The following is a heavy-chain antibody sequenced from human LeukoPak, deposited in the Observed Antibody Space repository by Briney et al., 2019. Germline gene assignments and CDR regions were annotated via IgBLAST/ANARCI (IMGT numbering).Heavy chain of an antibody. CDR2: IYSGGST. CDR1: GFTLSSYA. Sequence: GGSLRLSCAASGFTLSSYAMSWVRQAPGKGLEWVSVIYSGGSTYYADSVKGRFTISRDNSKNTLYLQMNSLRAEDTAVYYCVAYYDILTGYKYWGQGTLVTVSS. V-gene: IGHV3-66*01. CDR3: VAYYDILTGYKY. J-gene: IGHJ4*02. D-gene: IGHD3-9*01.